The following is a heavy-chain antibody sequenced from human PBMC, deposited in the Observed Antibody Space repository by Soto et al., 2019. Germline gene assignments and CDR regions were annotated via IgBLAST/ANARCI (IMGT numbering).Heavy chain of an antibody. J-gene: IGHJ4*02. Sequence: EVRLVESGGGLVQPGGSLRLSCTASGLTFNNYWMHWVRQAPGKGPVWVSRINGDGRTTTYADSVRGRFTISRDNTKYTVYLQMNSLRAEDTAVYYCAGGDYSGAGTFYLTDHWGQGTLVTVSS. CDR3: AGGDYSGAGTFYLTDH. V-gene: IGHV3-74*01. D-gene: IGHD3-10*01. CDR2: INGDGRTT. CDR1: GLTFNNYW.